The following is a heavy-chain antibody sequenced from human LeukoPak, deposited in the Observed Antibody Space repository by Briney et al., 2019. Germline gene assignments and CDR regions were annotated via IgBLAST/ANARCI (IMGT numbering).Heavy chain of an antibody. J-gene: IGHJ3*02. CDR1: GFTFSDYY. CDR3: ATSLFGAAGPDDAFDI. V-gene: IGHV3-11*04. CDR2: ISSSGSTI. Sequence: PGGSLRLSCAASGFTFSDYYMSWIRQAPGKGLEWVSYISSSGSTIYYADSVKGRFTISRDNAKNSLYLQMNSLRAEDTAVYYYATSLFGAAGPDDAFDIWGQGTVVTVSS. D-gene: IGHD6-13*01.